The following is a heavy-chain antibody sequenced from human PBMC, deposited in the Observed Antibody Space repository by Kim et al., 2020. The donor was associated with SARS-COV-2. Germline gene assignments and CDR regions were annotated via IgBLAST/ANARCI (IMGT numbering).Heavy chain of an antibody. CDR1: GFTFSSYE. CDR3: ANGGDYGDYGAY. V-gene: IGHV3-48*03. CDR2: ISSSGSTI. D-gene: IGHD4-17*01. Sequence: GGSLRLSCAASGFTFSSYEMNWVRQAPGKGLEWVSYISSSGSTIYYADSVKGRFTISRDNAKNSLYLQMNSLRAEDTAVYYCANGGDYGDYGAYWGQGTLVTVSS. J-gene: IGHJ4*02.